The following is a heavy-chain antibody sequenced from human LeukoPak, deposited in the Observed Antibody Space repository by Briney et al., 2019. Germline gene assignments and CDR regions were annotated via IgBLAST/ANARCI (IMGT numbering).Heavy chain of an antibody. CDR1: GFTFSSYA. CDR2: ISSSGGNT. CDR3: ATRRADSSGFDH. V-gene: IGHV3-23*01. Sequence: GGSLRLSCEASGFTFSSYAMSWVRQAPGKGLEWVSAISSSGGNTYYADSMQGRFTISRDNSKNTLYLQMNSQRAEDTAVYYCATRRADSSGFDHWGQGTLVTVSS. D-gene: IGHD3-22*01. J-gene: IGHJ4*02.